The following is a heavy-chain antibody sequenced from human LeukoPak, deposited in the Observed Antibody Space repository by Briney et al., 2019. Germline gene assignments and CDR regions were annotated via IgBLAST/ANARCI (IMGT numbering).Heavy chain of an antibody. D-gene: IGHD3-10*01. CDR2: ISSNGGST. CDR1: GFPFSSYA. Sequence: PGGSLSLSCAASGFPFSSYAMHGVRQAPGKGLEYVSAISSNGGSTYYADSVKGRFTISRDNSKNTLYLQMGSLRAEDMAVYYCARSAVYGSSCFDYWGQGTLVTVSS. J-gene: IGHJ4*02. V-gene: IGHV3-64*02. CDR3: ARSAVYGSSCFDY.